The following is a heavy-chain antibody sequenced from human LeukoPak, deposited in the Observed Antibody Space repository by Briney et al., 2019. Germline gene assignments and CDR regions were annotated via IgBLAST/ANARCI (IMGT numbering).Heavy chain of an antibody. CDR2: TSSSDSGT. J-gene: IGHJ4*02. CDR1: GFSLSSYA. CDR3: AKAPVTSCRGAYCYPFDS. Sequence: GGSLRLSCAASGFSLSSYAMSWVRQAPGKGLEWVSATSSSDSGTYYADSVRGRVTISRDNSKNTLYLHMKSPRAEDAAVYYCAKAPVTSCRGAYCYPFDSWGQGTVVTVSS. V-gene: IGHV3-23*01. D-gene: IGHD2-21*01.